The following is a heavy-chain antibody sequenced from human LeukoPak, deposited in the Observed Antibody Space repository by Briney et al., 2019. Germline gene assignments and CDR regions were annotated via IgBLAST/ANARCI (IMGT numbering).Heavy chain of an antibody. D-gene: IGHD2-2*01. J-gene: IGHJ4*02. CDR1: GFTFRSYS. CDR2: ISGSSSYI. Sequence: GGSLRLSCAASGFTFRSYSMNWVRQAPGKGLEWVSSISGSSSYIYYADSVKGRFTISRDNAKNSLYLQMNSLRAEDTAVYYCARDAVVPAAVFIDYWGQGTLITVPS. V-gene: IGHV3-21*01. CDR3: ARDAVVPAAVFIDY.